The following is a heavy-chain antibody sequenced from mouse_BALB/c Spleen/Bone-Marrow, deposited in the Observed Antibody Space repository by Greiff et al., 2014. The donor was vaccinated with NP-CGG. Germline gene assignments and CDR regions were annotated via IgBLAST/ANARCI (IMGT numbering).Heavy chain of an antibody. CDR3: AHDAPFTY. CDR1: GFNIKATF. J-gene: IGHJ3*01. Sequence: EVQLQESGADLVKPGASVKLSCTTSGFNIKATFMPWVKRRPEQGLEWIGRIDPASGNTKYDPKFQGKATITADTSSNKVSLQLSGLTSEDTAVYYCAHDAPFTYWGQGTLVTVSA. V-gene: IGHV14-3*02. CDR2: IDPASGNT. D-gene: IGHD2-3*01.